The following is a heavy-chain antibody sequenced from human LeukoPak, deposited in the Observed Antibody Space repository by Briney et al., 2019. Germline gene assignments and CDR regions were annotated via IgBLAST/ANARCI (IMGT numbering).Heavy chain of an antibody. D-gene: IGHD6-19*01. CDR2: IYHSGST. Sequence: SETLSLTCSVSGDSITGYYWGWIRQPPGKGLEWIGSIYHSGSTYYNPSLKSRITISVDTSKNQFSLKLSSVTAADTAVYYCARAIPSSVAGIDYWGQGTLVTVSS. V-gene: IGHV4-38-2*02. CDR3: ARAIPSSVAGIDY. J-gene: IGHJ4*02. CDR1: GDSITGYY.